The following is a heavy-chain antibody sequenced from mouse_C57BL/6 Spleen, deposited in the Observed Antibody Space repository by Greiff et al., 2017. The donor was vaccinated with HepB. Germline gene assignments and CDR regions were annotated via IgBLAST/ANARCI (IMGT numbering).Heavy chain of an antibody. CDR3: ARGWDESY. CDR2: IDPSDSYT. J-gene: IGHJ2*01. D-gene: IGHD4-1*01. V-gene: IGHV1-50*01. CDR1: GYTFTSYW. Sequence: QVQLQQPGAELVKPGASVKLSCKASGYTFTSYWMQWVKQRPGQGLEWIGEIDPSDSYTNYNQKFKGKATLTVDTSSSTAYMQLSSLTSEDSAVYYCARGWDESYWGQGTTRTVSS.